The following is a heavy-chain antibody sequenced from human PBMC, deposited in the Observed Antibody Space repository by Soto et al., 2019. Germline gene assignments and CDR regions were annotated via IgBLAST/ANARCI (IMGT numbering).Heavy chain of an antibody. J-gene: IGHJ6*02. D-gene: IGHD2-15*01. CDR2: ISGSSVSI. Sequence: PGGSLRLSCGAAGFTFSSYSMNWVRQAPGKGLEWVSYISGSSVSIYYADSVKGRFTVPRDNAQNSLFLEMNSLRDEDTAVYYCARLTSILYGMDVWGLGTTVTVSS. CDR1: GFTFSSYS. CDR3: ARLTSILYGMDV. V-gene: IGHV3-48*02.